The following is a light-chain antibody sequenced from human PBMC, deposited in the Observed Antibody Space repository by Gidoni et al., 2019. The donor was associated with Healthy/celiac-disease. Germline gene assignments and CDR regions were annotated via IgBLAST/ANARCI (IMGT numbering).Light chain of an antibody. J-gene: IGKJ5*01. CDR1: QSVSSY. CDR2: DAS. Sequence: EIVLTQSPATLSLSPGERATLSCRASQSVSSYLAWYQQKPGQATRLLVYDASNRATGVPARFSGSGSGTDFTLTISSLEPEDFAVYYCQQRSNWPPVTFGQGTRLEIK. V-gene: IGKV3-11*01. CDR3: QQRSNWPPVT.